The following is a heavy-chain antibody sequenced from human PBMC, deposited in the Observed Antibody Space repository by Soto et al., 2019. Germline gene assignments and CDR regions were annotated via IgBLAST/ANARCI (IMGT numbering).Heavy chain of an antibody. Sequence: SETLSLTCAVYGGSFSGYYWSWIRQPPGKGLEWIGEINHSGSTNYNPSLKSRVTISVDTSKNQFSLKLSSVTAADTAVYYCARARKGYYDSSGYYGYWGQGTLVTVSS. J-gene: IGHJ4*02. CDR3: ARARKGYYDSSGYYGY. CDR2: INHSGST. V-gene: IGHV4-34*01. D-gene: IGHD3-22*01. CDR1: GGSFSGYY.